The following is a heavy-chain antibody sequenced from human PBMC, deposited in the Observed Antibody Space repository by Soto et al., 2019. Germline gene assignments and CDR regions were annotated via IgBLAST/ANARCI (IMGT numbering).Heavy chain of an antibody. CDR1: GASSSGSY. CDR2: AYYSGTT. CDR3: AVWSALTQYYFDS. D-gene: IGHD3-3*01. V-gene: IGHV4-59*13. Sequence: SETLSLTCAVSGASSSGSYWSWIRQPPGKGLEWIGYAYYSGTTVYHPSLKSRGSISVDTSKKHVSLRLNSVTAADTAVYYCAVWSALTQYYFDSWGHGTLVTVSS. J-gene: IGHJ4*01.